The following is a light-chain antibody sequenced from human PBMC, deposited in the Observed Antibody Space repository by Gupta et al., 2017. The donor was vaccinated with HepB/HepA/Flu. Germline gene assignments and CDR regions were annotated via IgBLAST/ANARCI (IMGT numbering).Light chain of an antibody. J-gene: IGLJ2*01. CDR2: EVS. Sequence: QSALTQPASVSGSPGPSITISCTGTSSDVGSYNIVSWYQQHPGKAPKLMIYEVSTRPSGVSNRCSGSKYGNTASLTISGLQAEDEADYYCCSYADNRIHVLFGGGTKLTVL. CDR1: SSDVGSYNI. CDR3: CSYADNRIHVL. V-gene: IGLV2-23*02.